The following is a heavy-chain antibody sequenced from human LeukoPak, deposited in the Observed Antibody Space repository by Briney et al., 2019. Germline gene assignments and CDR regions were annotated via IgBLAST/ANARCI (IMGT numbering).Heavy chain of an antibody. CDR1: GYTFTRYG. J-gene: IGHJ6*03. Sequence: AAVKVSCKASGYTFTRYGISWVRQAPGQGLAGVGWINPYNGNTNYAQKLQGRVTMTTDTSTSTAYMELRSLRSDDTAVYYGARVGDHRSPNYYYYYMDVWGKGTTVTVSS. CDR3: ARVGDHRSPNYYYYYMDV. CDR2: INPYNGNT. V-gene: IGHV1-18*01. D-gene: IGHD3-16*01.